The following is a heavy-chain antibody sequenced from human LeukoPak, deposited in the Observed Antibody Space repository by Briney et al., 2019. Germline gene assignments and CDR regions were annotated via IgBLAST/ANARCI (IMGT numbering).Heavy chain of an antibody. Sequence: ASVKVSCKASGYTFTNYGISWVRQAPGQGLEWMGWISTYNGNTNYPQNLQGRVTMTTDTPTSTAYMELRSLRSDDTAVYYCARSGGRFLDYCDAFDIWGKGTTVSSSS. J-gene: IGHJ3*02. CDR1: GYTFTNYG. CDR2: ISTYNGNT. V-gene: IGHV1-18*01. CDR3: ARSGGRFLDYCDAFDI. D-gene: IGHD2/OR15-2a*01.